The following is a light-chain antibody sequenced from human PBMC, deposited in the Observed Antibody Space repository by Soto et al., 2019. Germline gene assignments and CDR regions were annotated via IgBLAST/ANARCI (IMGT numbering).Light chain of an antibody. Sequence: EIILTQSPASLSVSPGERATLSCRASQSVNNNLAWYQQKRGQAPRLLIYGASTRATGIPGRFRGSGSGTEFTLTITCLQSEDFAVYFCQQYNNWPPDTFGQGTKVDIK. J-gene: IGKJ2*01. CDR2: GAS. V-gene: IGKV3-15*01. CDR3: QQYNNWPPDT. CDR1: QSVNNN.